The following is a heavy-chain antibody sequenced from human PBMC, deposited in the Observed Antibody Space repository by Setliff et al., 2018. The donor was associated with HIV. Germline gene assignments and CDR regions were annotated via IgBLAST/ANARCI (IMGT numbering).Heavy chain of an antibody. CDR1: GYTFTNHG. D-gene: IGHD6-19*01. Sequence: ASVKVSCKTSGYTFTNHGINWVRQAPGQGLEWMGWSSTSNENTYYAEKFQGRVTMTTDTSTNTAYLDLGSLRSDDTAIYYCARVIQDTSGWYGRLDYWGQGTLVTGSS. J-gene: IGHJ4*02. CDR3: ARVIQDTSGWYGRLDY. CDR2: SSTSNENT. V-gene: IGHV1-18*01.